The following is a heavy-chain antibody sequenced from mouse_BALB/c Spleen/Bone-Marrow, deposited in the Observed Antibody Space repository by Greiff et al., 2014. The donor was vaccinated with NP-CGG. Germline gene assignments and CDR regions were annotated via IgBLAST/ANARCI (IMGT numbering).Heavy chain of an antibody. V-gene: IGHV2-6-7*01. CDR2: IWGDGNT. J-gene: IGHJ1*01. CDR1: GFSLTGYG. Sequence: VKLVESGPGLVAPSQSLSITCTVSGFSLTGYGVNWVRQPPGKGLEWLGMIWGDGNTDYNSDLKSRLSISKDNSKSRVFLKMNSLQTDDTARYYCARVYYDYDWWYFDVWGAGTTVTVSS. CDR3: ARVYYDYDWWYFDV. D-gene: IGHD2-4*01.